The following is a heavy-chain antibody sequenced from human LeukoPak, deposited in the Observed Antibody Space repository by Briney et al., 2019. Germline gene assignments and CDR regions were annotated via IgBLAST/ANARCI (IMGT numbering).Heavy chain of an antibody. Sequence: SETLSLTCTVSGYSISSGYYWGWIRRPPGKGLEWIGSIYHSGSTYYNPSLKSRVTISVDTSKNQFSLKLSSVTAADTAVYYCARGKRQWLVIDYWGQGTLVTVSS. J-gene: IGHJ4*02. CDR3: ARGKRQWLVIDY. CDR2: IYHSGST. V-gene: IGHV4-38-2*02. D-gene: IGHD6-19*01. CDR1: GYSISSGYY.